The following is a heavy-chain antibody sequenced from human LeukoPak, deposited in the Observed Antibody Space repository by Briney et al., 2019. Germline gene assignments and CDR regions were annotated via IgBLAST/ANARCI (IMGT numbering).Heavy chain of an antibody. Sequence: PSETLSLTCAVYGESFSGYFWNWIRQPPGKGLEWIGEINHSGSTSNHNPSLKSRVTMSVDTSKNQFSLKLSSVTAADTAVYYCAKAAVYSNRWTPFDDWGQGTLVTVSS. D-gene: IGHD2/OR15-2a*01. CDR1: GESFSGYF. CDR3: AKAAVYSNRWTPFDD. CDR2: INHSGSTS. V-gene: IGHV4-34*01. J-gene: IGHJ4*02.